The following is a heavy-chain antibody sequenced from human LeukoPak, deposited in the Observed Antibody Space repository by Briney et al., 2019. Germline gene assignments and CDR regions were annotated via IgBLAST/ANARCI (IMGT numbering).Heavy chain of an antibody. V-gene: IGHV3-23*01. D-gene: IGHD6-6*01. Sequence: GGSLRLSCAASGFTFSRYNVNWVRQAPGKGLEWVSAISGSGGTTYYADSVKGRFTISRDNSKSTLYLQMNSLRAEDTAVYYCAKSRNSIATSSFGYWGQGTLVTVSS. CDR1: GFTFSRYN. CDR3: AKSRNSIATSSFGY. CDR2: ISGSGGTT. J-gene: IGHJ4*02.